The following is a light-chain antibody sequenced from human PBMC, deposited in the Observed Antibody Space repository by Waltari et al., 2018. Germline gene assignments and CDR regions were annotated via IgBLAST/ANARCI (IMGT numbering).Light chain of an antibody. CDR1: SSDVGGFDY. CDR2: DVT. CDR3: ISYTSSSTYV. Sequence: QSALTQPASVSGSPGQSITISCTGTSSDVGGFDYVSWYQQLPGEAPRLMIYDVTQWPSGVSNRFSGSKSGNTASLAISGLQAEDEGDYYCISYTSSSTYVFGGGTRLTVL. V-gene: IGLV2-14*03. J-gene: IGLJ3*02.